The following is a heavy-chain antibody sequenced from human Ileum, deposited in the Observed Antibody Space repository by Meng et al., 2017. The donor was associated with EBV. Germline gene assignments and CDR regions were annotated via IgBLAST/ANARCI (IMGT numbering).Heavy chain of an antibody. J-gene: IGHJ5*02. Sequence: QSPLKLSVPPSIKLSPTLPLACTFSGSCFISRVRVGWLRQPPGKALQWVALIYGDDGKHYIPSLKDRLTITKDTSKNQVLLTRSNMDPVDTGTYYCARRRMYMPTDIDCFDPWGKGTLVTVSS. D-gene: IGHD5-12*01. V-gene: IGHV2-5*02. CDR1: GSCFISRVR. CDR3: ARRRMYMPTDIDCFDP. CDR2: IYGDDGK.